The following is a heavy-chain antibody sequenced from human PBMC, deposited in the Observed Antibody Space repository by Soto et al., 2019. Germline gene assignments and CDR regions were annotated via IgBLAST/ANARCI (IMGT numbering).Heavy chain of an antibody. J-gene: IGHJ6*02. Sequence: GGSLRLSCAASGFTFSSYSMNWVRQAPGKGLEWVSYISSSSSTIYYADSVKGRFTISRDNAKNSLYLQMNSLRDEDTAVYYCARSSGWYVSESGGTYYYYGMDVWGQGTTVTVSS. CDR1: GFTFSSYS. D-gene: IGHD6-19*01. CDR2: ISSSSSTI. V-gene: IGHV3-48*02. CDR3: ARSSGWYVSESGGTYYYYGMDV.